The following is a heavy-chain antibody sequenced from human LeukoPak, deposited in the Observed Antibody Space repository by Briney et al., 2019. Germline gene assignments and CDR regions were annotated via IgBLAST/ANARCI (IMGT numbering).Heavy chain of an antibody. J-gene: IGHJ6*03. CDR3: ARGRGSGSYYKSRGYYYYMDV. V-gene: IGHV1-8*02. Sequence: ASVKVSCKASGGTFSSYAISWVRQAPGQGLEWMGWMNPNSGNTGYAQKFQGRVTMTRNTSISTAYMELSSLRSEDTAVYYCARGRGSGSYYKSRGYYYYMDVWGKGTTVTISS. D-gene: IGHD3-10*01. CDR2: MNPNSGNT. CDR1: GGTFSSYA.